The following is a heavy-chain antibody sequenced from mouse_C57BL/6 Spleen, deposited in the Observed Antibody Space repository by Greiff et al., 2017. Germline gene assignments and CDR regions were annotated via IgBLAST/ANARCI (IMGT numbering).Heavy chain of an antibody. Sequence: EVQLQQSGAELVKPGASVKLSCTASGFNIKDSYMHWVKQRTEQGLEWIGRIDPEDGETKYAPKFQGKATITADTSSNTAYLQLSSLTSEDTAVYYCASPSGGYGSSFFAYWGQGTLVTVSA. CDR2: IDPEDGET. V-gene: IGHV14-2*01. CDR3: ASPSGGYGSSFFAY. CDR1: GFNIKDSY. J-gene: IGHJ3*01. D-gene: IGHD1-1*01.